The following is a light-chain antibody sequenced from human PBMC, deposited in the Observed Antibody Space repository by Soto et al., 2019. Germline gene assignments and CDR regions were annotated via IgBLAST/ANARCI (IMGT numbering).Light chain of an antibody. J-gene: IGKJ1*01. V-gene: IGKV3-20*01. Sequence: EIVLTQSPGTLSLSPGERATLSCRASQSVSSSYLAWYQQKPGQAPRLLIYDASSRATGIPDRFSGSGSGTDFPLTISTLEPDGFAVYYRQQYGSSPRTFGQGTKVEV. CDR1: QSVSSSY. CDR3: QQYGSSPRT. CDR2: DAS.